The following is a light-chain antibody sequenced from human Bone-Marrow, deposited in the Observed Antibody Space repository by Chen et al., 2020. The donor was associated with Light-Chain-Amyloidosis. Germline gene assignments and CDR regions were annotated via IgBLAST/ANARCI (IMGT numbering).Light chain of an antibody. CDR2: DDS. V-gene: IGLV3-21*02. CDR3: QVWERSSDRPV. CDR1: NIGSTS. Sequence: SYVLTQPSSVSVAPGQTATIACGGNNIGSTSVHWYQQTPGQAPLLVVYDDSDRPSGIPERLSGSNSGNTATLTSSRVEAGDEADYYCQVWERSSDRPVFGGGNKLTVL. J-gene: IGLJ3*02.